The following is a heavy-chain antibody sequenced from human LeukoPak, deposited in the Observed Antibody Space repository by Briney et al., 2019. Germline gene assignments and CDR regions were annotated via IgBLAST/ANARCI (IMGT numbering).Heavy chain of an antibody. D-gene: IGHD6-6*01. J-gene: IGHJ4*02. CDR1: GFTFSSYW. Sequence: PGGSLRLSCAASGFTFSSYWMHWVRQAPGKGLVWVSPINSDGSSTSYADSVKGRFTISRDNAKNTLYLQMNSLRAEDTAVYYCAIGHSSSSGDFDYWGQGTLVTVSS. V-gene: IGHV3-74*01. CDR2: INSDGSST. CDR3: AIGHSSSSGDFDY.